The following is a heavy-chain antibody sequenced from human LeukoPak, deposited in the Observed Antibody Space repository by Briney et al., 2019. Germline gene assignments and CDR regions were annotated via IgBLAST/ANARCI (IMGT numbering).Heavy chain of an antibody. CDR2: IYHSGST. Sequence: PSQTLSLTCAVSGGSISSGGYSWSWIRQPPGKGLEWIGYIYHSGSTYYNPSLKSRVTISVDRSKNQFSLKLSSVTAADTAVYYCAGTSLTMDFDYWGQGTLVTVSS. CDR3: AGTSLTMDFDY. J-gene: IGHJ4*02. V-gene: IGHV4-30-2*01. D-gene: IGHD1-14*01. CDR1: GGSISSGGYS.